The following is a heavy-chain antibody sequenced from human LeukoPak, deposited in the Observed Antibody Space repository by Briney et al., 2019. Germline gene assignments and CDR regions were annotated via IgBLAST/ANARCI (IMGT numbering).Heavy chain of an antibody. V-gene: IGHV4-59*08. CDR3: ARHSAGPYYDILTGSFEY. Sequence: SETLSLTCTVSGGSISSYHWSWIRQPPGKGLEWIGYIYYSGTTDYNPSLKSRVTISLDTSKNQFSLKLSSVTAADTAVYYCARHSAGPYYDILTGSFEYWGQGTLVTVSS. D-gene: IGHD3-9*01. CDR2: IYYSGTT. J-gene: IGHJ4*01. CDR1: GGSISSYH.